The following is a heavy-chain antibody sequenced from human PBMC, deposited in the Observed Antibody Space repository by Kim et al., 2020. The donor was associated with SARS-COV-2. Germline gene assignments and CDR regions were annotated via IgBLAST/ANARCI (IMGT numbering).Heavy chain of an antibody. V-gene: IGHV1-46*01. CDR2: GST. CDR3: ASQGGAFDI. D-gene: IGHD3-16*01. Sequence: GSTSSAQKFQGRVTMTKDTSTLTVYMELSSLRSEDTAVYYCASQGGAFDIWGQGTMVTVSS. J-gene: IGHJ3*02.